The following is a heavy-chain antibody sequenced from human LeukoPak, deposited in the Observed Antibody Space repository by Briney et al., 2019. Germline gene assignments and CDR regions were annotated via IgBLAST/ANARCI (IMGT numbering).Heavy chain of an antibody. V-gene: IGHV4-61*02. CDR3: ARDPRVWDGAFDI. Sequence: SETLSLTCTVSGGSISSGSYYWSWIRQPAGKGLEWIGRIYTSGSTNYNPSLKSRVTISVDTSKNQFSLKLSSVTAADTAVYYCARDPRVWDGAFDIWGQGTMVTVSS. J-gene: IGHJ3*02. D-gene: IGHD1-26*01. CDR1: GGSISSGSYY. CDR2: IYTSGST.